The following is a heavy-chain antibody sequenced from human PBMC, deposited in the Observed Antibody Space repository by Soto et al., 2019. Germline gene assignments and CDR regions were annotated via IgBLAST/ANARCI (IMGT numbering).Heavy chain of an antibody. V-gene: IGHV3-48*01. Sequence: EVPLVESGRGLVQPGGSLSLSCAASGFTFSSYSMNWVRQAPGKGLEWVSYISSSSSTIYYADYVKGRFTISRDNAKNSLYLQMNSLRAEDTAVYYCARYGGHYYYYYGMDVWVRGTTVTVSS. J-gene: IGHJ6*02. CDR3: ARYGGHYYYYYGMDV. CDR1: GFTFSSYS. D-gene: IGHD3-10*01. CDR2: ISSSSSTI.